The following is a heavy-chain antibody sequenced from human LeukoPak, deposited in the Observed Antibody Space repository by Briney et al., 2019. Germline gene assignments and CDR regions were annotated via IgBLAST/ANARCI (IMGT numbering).Heavy chain of an antibody. D-gene: IGHD3-22*01. CDR3: AREEDRSGGTYSFTS. V-gene: IGHV1-69*13. J-gene: IGHJ5*02. CDR1: GGTFSSYA. Sequence: GASVKVSCKASGGTFSSYAISWVRQAPGQGLEWMGGIIPIFGTANYAQKFQGRVTITAEEFTSTAYMERSGLRSEDRAVHYGAREEDRSGGTYSFTSWAKGPLVTASS. CDR2: IIPIFGTA.